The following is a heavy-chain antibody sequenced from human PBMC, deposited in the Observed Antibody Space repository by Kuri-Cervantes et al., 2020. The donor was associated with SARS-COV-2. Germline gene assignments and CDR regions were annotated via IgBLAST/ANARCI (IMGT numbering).Heavy chain of an antibody. CDR3: ARDPGGESRAIDY. J-gene: IGHJ4*02. D-gene: IGHD1-14*01. CDR1: GFTFSSYS. Sequence: GGSLRLSCAASGFTFSSYSMNWVRQAPGKGLEWVSYISSSSSYIYYADSVKGRFTISRDNAKNSLYLQMNSLRAEDTAVYYCARDPGGESRAIDYWGQGTLVTVSS. V-gene: IGHV3-21*05. CDR2: ISSSSSYI.